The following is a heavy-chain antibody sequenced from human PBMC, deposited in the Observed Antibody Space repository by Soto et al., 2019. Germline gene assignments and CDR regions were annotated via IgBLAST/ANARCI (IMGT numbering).Heavy chain of an antibody. Sequence: GGSLRLSCAASGFTFSSYGMHWVRQAPGKGLEWVAVIWYDGSNKYYADSVKGRFTISRDNSKNTLYLQMNSLRAEDTAVYYCARGVVVVAADNWFDPWGQGTLVTVSS. D-gene: IGHD2-15*01. CDR1: GFTFSSYG. CDR3: ARGVVVVAADNWFDP. J-gene: IGHJ5*02. CDR2: IWYDGSNK. V-gene: IGHV3-33*01.